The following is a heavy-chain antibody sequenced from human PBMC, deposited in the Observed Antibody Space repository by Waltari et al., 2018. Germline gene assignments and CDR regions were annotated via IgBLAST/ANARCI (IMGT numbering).Heavy chain of an antibody. CDR1: GGSISSREYS. D-gene: IGHD4-17*01. J-gene: IGHJ5*02. Sequence: QVQLQESGSGLVKPSQTLSLTSTVSGGSISSREYSWSWIRQPPGKDLEWIGYIYHIGIAYYRPSLKSRATISLDRSKNQFSLRLNSVTATDTAVYYCAREFRQTSGDYGWFDPWGQGILVTVSA. CDR3: AREFRQTSGDYGWFDP. CDR2: IYHIGIA. V-gene: IGHV4-30-2*01.